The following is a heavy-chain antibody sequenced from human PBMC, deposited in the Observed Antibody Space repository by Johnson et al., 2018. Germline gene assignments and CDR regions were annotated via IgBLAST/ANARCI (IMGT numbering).Heavy chain of an antibody. Sequence: VQLVESGGGVVQPGRSLRLSCAASGFTFSNYGMHWVRQAPGKGLEWVAVVSYDGSNKYYADSVKGRFTISRDNSKNTVYLQMNSLRTEDTAGYYCAKILGRWAFDIWGQGTMVTVSS. CDR2: VSYDGSNK. D-gene: IGHD4-23*01. CDR3: AKILGRWAFDI. CDR1: GFTFSNYG. V-gene: IGHV3-30*18. J-gene: IGHJ3*02.